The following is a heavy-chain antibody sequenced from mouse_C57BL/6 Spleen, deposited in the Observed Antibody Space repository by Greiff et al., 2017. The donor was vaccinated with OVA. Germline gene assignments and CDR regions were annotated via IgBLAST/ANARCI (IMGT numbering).Heavy chain of an antibody. CDR2: IYPGDGDT. V-gene: IGHV1-82*01. CDR1: GYAFSSSW. Sequence: VQLQESGPELVKPGASVKISCKASGYAFSSSWMNWVKQRPGKGLEWIGRIYPGDGDTNYNGKFKGKATLTADKSSSTAYMQLSSLTSEDSAVYFCAREKYYGNYGDFDVWGTGTTVTVSS. J-gene: IGHJ1*03. CDR3: AREKYYGNYGDFDV. D-gene: IGHD2-1*01.